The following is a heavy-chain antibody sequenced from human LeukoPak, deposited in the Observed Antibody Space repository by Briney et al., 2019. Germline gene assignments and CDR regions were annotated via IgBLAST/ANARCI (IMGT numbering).Heavy chain of an antibody. CDR1: GFTFGSYA. V-gene: IGHV3-23*01. CDR3: GKTTVGYSSGQKPAWPVDY. D-gene: IGHD5-18*01. J-gene: IGHJ4*02. CDR2: IFGSGGSP. Sequence: GGSLRLSCEASGFTFGSYAMYWVRQAPGKGLEWVAGIFGSGGSPHYADSVKGRFTISRDNSRNTVYLQINSLRAEDTAVYYCGKTTVGYSSGQKPAWPVDYWGQGTLVTVSS.